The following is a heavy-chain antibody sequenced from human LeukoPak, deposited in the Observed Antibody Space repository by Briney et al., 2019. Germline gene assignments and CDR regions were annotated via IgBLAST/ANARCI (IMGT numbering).Heavy chain of an antibody. CDR2: LSHDESHK. Sequence: QPGRSLRLSCAASGFIFSNYALHWVRQAPGKGLEWVAGLSHDESHKSYADSVRGRFTISRDNSKNTLYLQMNSLRAEDTAVYYCARGEPHSELRSDWGQGTLVTVSS. CDR3: ARGEPHSELRSD. CDR1: GFIFSNYA. D-gene: IGHD1-7*01. J-gene: IGHJ4*02. V-gene: IGHV3-30-3*01.